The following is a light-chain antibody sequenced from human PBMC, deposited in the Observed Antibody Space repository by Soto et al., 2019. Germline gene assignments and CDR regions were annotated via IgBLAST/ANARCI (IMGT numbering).Light chain of an antibody. CDR1: QSLSSN. J-gene: IGKJ3*01. CDR2: GAS. Sequence: EIVMTQSPATLSVSPGERATLSCRVSQSLSSNLAWYQKKPGQAPRLLIYGASTRATGIPARFSGSGSGTEFTLTISILQSEDFAVYYCQQYNNWPGTFGPGTKVDIK. CDR3: QQYNNWPGT. V-gene: IGKV3D-15*01.